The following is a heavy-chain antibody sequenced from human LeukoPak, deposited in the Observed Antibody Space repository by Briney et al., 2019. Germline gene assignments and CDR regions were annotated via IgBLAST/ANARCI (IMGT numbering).Heavy chain of an antibody. V-gene: IGHV4-4*07. J-gene: IGHJ4*02. CDR1: GGPISSYY. CDR3: ARVSGRRFVDWSFDY. D-gene: IGHD3-9*01. Sequence: SETLSLTCTVSGGPISSYYWSWIRQPAGKGLEWIGRIYTSGSNNSNPSLKSRVTISVDTSKNQFSLQLSAVTAADTAVYYCARVSGRRFVDWSFDYWGQGTLVTVSS. CDR2: IYTSGSN.